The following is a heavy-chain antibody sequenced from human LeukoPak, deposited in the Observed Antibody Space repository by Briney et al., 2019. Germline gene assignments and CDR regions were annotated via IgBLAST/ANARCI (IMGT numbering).Heavy chain of an antibody. D-gene: IGHD3-9*01. CDR3: AKGFGDILTGSFDY. CDR1: GFTFDDYA. CDR2: ISWNSGSI. Sequence: GGSLRLSCAASGFTFDDYAMHWVRQAPGKGLEWVSGISWNSGSIGYADSVKGRFTISRDNAKNSLYLQMNSLRAEDTVLYYCAKGFGDILTGSFDYWGQGTLVTVSS. V-gene: IGHV3-9*01. J-gene: IGHJ4*02.